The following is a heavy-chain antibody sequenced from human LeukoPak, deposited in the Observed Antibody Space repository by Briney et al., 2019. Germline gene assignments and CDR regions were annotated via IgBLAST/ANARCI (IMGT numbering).Heavy chain of an antibody. CDR2: TRNKANSYTT. Sequence: GGSLRLSYAASGFTFSDHYMDWVRQAPGKGLEWVGRTRNKANSYTTEYAASVKGRFTISRDDSKNSLYLQMNSLKTEDTAVYYCARRDSGYDDAFDIWGQGTMVTVSS. D-gene: IGHD5-12*01. CDR3: ARRDSGYDDAFDI. J-gene: IGHJ3*02. V-gene: IGHV3-72*01. CDR1: GFTFSDHY.